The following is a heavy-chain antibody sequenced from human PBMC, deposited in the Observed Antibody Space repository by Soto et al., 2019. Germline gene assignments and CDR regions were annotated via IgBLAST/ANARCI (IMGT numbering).Heavy chain of an antibody. D-gene: IGHD6-13*01. CDR2: ISSTSAYI. V-gene: IGHV3-21*01. J-gene: IGHJ2*01. CDR1: EFNFITYQ. CDR3: ARESIAADHWYFDL. Sequence: DVQLVESGGGLVKPGGSLRLSCAASEFNFITYQMNWVRQAPGKGLEWVSSISSTSAYIYYADSVKGRFTISRDNAKNSRYMHMNSLRAEDTAVYYCARESIAADHWYFDLWGRGALVTVSS.